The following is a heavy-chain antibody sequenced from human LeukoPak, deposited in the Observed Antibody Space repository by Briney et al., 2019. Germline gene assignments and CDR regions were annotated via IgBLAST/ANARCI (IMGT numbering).Heavy chain of an antibody. Sequence: SETLSLTCTVSGGSISSYYWSWIRQPPGKGLEWIGYIYYSGSTNYNPSLKSRVTISVDTSKNQFSLKLSSVTAADTAVYYCARAPRVYSLYGMDVWGQGTTVTVSS. CDR1: GGSISSYY. V-gene: IGHV4-59*01. J-gene: IGHJ6*02. CDR3: ARAPRVYSLYGMDV. CDR2: IYYSGST. D-gene: IGHD2-21*01.